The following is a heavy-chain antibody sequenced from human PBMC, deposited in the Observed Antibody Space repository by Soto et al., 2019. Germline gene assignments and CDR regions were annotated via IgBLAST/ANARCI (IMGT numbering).Heavy chain of an antibody. CDR1: GGSISSGGTGSY. Sequence: QVQLQESGPGLVKPSQTLSLTCTVSGGSISSGGTGSYWTWIRQLPGKGLEWIGYIYYTGNTYYNPSLKSRPTISIDTSVNQFSLKLTSVTAADTAVYFCASGHDAYKVRYWGQGTLVTVSS. CDR2: IYYTGNT. J-gene: IGHJ4*02. D-gene: IGHD1-1*01. CDR3: ASGHDAYKVRY. V-gene: IGHV4-31*03.